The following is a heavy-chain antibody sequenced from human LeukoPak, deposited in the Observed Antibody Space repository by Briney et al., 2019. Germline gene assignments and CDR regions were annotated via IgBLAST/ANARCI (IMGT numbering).Heavy chain of an antibody. Sequence: GESLKISCKGSGYSFTRYWIGWVRQMPGKGLEWMGIIYPGDSDTRYSPSFQCQVTLSADKSISTAHLQWSSLKASDTAMYYCARARRGYCSGGSCYSGCFDYWGQGTLVTVSS. D-gene: IGHD2-15*01. CDR3: ARARRGYCSGGSCYSGCFDY. J-gene: IGHJ4*02. V-gene: IGHV5-51*01. CDR1: GYSFTRYW. CDR2: IYPGDSDT.